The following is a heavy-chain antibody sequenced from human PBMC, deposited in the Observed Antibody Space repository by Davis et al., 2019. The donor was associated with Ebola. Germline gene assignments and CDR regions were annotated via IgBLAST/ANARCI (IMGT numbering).Heavy chain of an antibody. D-gene: IGHD2-2*01. CDR2: INPNSGGT. Sequence: ASVKVSCKASGYTFTGYYMHWVRQAPGQGLEWMGWINPNSGGTNYAQKFQGRVTMTRDTSISTAYMELSRLRSDDTAVYYCARNAVVPAARGYYYYMDVWGKGTTVTVSS. CDR3: ARNAVVPAARGYYYYMDV. CDR1: GYTFTGYY. J-gene: IGHJ6*03. V-gene: IGHV1-2*02.